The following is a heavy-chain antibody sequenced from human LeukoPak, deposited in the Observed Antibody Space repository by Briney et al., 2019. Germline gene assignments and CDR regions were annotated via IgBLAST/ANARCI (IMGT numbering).Heavy chain of an antibody. CDR3: ARRSSVDYYYYMDV. J-gene: IGHJ6*03. Sequence: SETLSLTCTVSGGSISSYYWSWIRQPPGKGLGWIGYIYYSGSTNYNPSLKSRVTISVDTSKNQFSLKLSSVTAADTAVYYCARRSSVDYYYYMDVWGKGTTVTVSS. CDR1: GGSISSYY. V-gene: IGHV4-59*01. CDR2: IYYSGST.